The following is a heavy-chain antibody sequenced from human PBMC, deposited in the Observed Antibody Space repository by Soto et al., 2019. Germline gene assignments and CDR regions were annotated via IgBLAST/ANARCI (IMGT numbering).Heavy chain of an antibody. D-gene: IGHD6-13*01. J-gene: IGHJ3*02. CDR1: GGSISSYY. CDR3: AREGYSSSGYAWGAFDI. V-gene: IGHV4-59*01. Sequence: QVQLQESGPGLVKPSETLSLTCTVSGGSISSYYWSWIRQPPGKGLEWIGYIYYSGSTNYNPSLKXRXTXSXXTSKNQFSLKLSSVTAADTAVYYCAREGYSSSGYAWGAFDIWGHGTMVTVSS. CDR2: IYYSGST.